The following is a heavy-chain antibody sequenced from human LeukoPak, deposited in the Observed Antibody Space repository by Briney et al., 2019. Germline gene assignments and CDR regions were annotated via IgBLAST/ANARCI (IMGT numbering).Heavy chain of an antibody. D-gene: IGHD2-2*01. CDR2: ISGSSSYI. CDR3: AKGDGYCSSTSCYYYYGMDV. V-gene: IGHV3-21*04. CDR1: GLTFSNYI. Sequence: GGSLRLSCAASGLTFSNYIMNWVRQAPGKGLEWVSSISGSSSYIYYADSVKGRFTISRDNAKNSLYLQMNSLRAEDTAVYYCAKGDGYCSSTSCYYYYGMDVWGQGTTVTVSS. J-gene: IGHJ6*02.